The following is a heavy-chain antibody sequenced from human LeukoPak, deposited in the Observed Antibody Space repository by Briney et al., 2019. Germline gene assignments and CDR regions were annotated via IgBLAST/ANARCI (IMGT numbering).Heavy chain of an antibody. Sequence: ASVKVSCKASGYTFTSYDINWVRQATGQGLEWMGWMNPNSGNTGYAQKFQGRVTMTRNTSISTAYMELSSLRSEDTAVYYCARGQSPYYYGSGSYGYWGQGTPVTVSS. CDR2: MNPNSGNT. CDR3: ARGQSPYYYGSGSYGY. D-gene: IGHD3-10*01. CDR1: GYTFTSYD. V-gene: IGHV1-8*01. J-gene: IGHJ4*02.